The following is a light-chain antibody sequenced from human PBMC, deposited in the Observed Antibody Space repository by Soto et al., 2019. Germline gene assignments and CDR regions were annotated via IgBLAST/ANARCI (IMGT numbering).Light chain of an antibody. Sequence: NFMLTQPHSVSESPGKTVTISCTRSSGSIASNYVQWYQQHPGSSPTTVIYEDNQRPSGVPDRFSGSIDSSSNSASLTISGLKTEDEADYYCQSYDSNNHGVFGGGTKVTVL. CDR3: QSYDSNNHGV. CDR2: EDN. CDR1: SGSIASNY. J-gene: IGLJ3*02. V-gene: IGLV6-57*01.